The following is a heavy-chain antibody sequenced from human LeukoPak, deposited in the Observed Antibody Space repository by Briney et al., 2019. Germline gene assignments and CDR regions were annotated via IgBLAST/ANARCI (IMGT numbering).Heavy chain of an antibody. CDR2: ISYDGSNK. J-gene: IGHJ1*01. Sequence: PGGSLRLSCAASGFTFSSYGMHWVRQAPGKGLEWVAVISYDGSNKYYADSVKGRFTISRDNSKNTLYLQMNSLRAEDTAVYYCALGTDGYNRRKLTSAEYFQHWGQGTLVTVSS. CDR1: GFTFSSYG. V-gene: IGHV3-30*03. CDR3: ALGTDGYNRRKLTSAEYFQH. D-gene: IGHD5-24*01.